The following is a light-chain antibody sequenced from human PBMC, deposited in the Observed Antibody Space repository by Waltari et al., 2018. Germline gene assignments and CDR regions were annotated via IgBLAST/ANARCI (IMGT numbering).Light chain of an antibody. CDR2: EDS. J-gene: IGLJ2*01. Sequence: SYELTQPPSVSVSPGQTASITCSGHALSTKYAYWYPQKSGQAPVLVIFEDSKRPSGIPEGISGSSSGTMATLTLSGAQLEDEGDYYCLSPDSSGTYVVFGGGTKLTVL. V-gene: IGLV3-10*01. CDR1: ALSTKY. CDR3: LSPDSSGTYVV.